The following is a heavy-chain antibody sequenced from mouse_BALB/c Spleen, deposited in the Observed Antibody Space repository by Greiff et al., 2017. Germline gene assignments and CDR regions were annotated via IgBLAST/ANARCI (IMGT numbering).Heavy chain of an antibody. Sequence: EVLLVESGPSLVKPSQTLSLTCSVTGYSITSGYWNWIRKFPGNKLEYMGYISYSGSTYYNPSLKSRISITRDTSKNQNYLQLNSVTTEDTATYYWARLIYYYGSRYFDVWGAGTTVTVSS. J-gene: IGHJ1*01. D-gene: IGHD1-1*01. CDR3: ARLIYYYGSRYFDV. CDR1: GYSITSGY. CDR2: ISYSGST. V-gene: IGHV3-8*02.